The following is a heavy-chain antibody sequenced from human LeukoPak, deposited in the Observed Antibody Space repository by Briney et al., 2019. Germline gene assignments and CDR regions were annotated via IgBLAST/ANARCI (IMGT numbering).Heavy chain of an antibody. V-gene: IGHV1-69*05. CDR2: IIPIFGTA. D-gene: IGHD2-2*01. CDR3: ARAKYQLHYFDY. J-gene: IGHJ4*02. CDR1: GGTFSSYA. Sequence: SVKVSCKASGGTFSSYAISWVRQAPGQGLEWMGGIIPIFGTANYAQKLQGRVTMTTDTSTSTAYMELRSLRSDDTAVYYCARAKYQLHYFDYWGQGTLVTVSS.